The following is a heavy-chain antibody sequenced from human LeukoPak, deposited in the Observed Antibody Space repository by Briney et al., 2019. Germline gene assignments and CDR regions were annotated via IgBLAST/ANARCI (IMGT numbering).Heavy chain of an antibody. CDR1: GYTFTSYG. Sequence: ASVKVSCKASGYTFTSYGISWVRQAPGQGLEWMGWISAYNGNTNYAQKLQGRVTMTTDTSTSTAYMELRSLRSDDTAVYYCARDRGYYDSSGYFGWGQGTLVTVSS. V-gene: IGHV1-18*01. J-gene: IGHJ4*02. CDR2: ISAYNGNT. D-gene: IGHD3-22*01. CDR3: ARDRGYYDSSGYFG.